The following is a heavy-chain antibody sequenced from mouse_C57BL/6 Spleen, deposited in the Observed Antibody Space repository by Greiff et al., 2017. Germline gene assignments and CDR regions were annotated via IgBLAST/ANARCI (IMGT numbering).Heavy chain of an antibody. Sequence: QVQLQQPGAELVKPGASVTLSCKASGYTFTSYWMHWVKQRPGQGLEWIGMIHPNSGSTNYNVKFKSKATLTVDKSSSTAYMQLSSLTSEDSAVXYCAHYYGSTSDVWGTGTTVTVAS. CDR3: AHYYGSTSDV. D-gene: IGHD1-1*01. J-gene: IGHJ1*03. V-gene: IGHV1-64*01. CDR2: IHPNSGST. CDR1: GYTFTSYW.